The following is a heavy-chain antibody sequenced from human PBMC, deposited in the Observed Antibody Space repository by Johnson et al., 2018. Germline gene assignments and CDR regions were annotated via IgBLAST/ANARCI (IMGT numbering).Heavy chain of an antibody. Sequence: VQLVQSGVGLVKPGGSLRLSCAASGFTFSNAWMNWVRQAPGKGLEWVSAISGSGGSTYYADSVKGRFTISRDNSKNTLYLQMNSRRAEDTAVYYCAKEDSSGYSDFQHWGQGTLVTVSS. V-gene: IGHV3-23*04. J-gene: IGHJ1*01. D-gene: IGHD3-22*01. CDR3: AKEDSSGYSDFQH. CDR1: GFTFSNAW. CDR2: ISGSGGST.